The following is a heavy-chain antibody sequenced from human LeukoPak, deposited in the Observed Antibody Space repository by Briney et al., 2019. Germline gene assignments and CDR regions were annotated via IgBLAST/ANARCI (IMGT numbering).Heavy chain of an antibody. CDR2: IIPILGMA. D-gene: IGHD2-2*01. V-gene: IGHV1-69*04. J-gene: IGHJ5*02. CDR1: GGTFSSYA. CDR3: ATRELYCSSTSCYPRNGLGWFDP. Sequence: SVKVSCKASGGTFSSYAISWVRQAPGQGLEWMGRIIPILGMANYAQKFQGRVTITADKSTSTAYMELSSLRSEDTAVYYCATRELYCSSTSCYPRNGLGWFDPWGQGTLVTVSS.